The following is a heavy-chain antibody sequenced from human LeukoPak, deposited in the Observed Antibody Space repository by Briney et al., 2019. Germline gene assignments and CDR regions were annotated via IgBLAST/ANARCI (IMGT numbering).Heavy chain of an antibody. CDR3: ATNWNLDY. V-gene: IGHV3-21*04. D-gene: IGHD1-1*01. Sequence: GGSLRLSCAASGFTFSSYSMNWVRQAPGKGLEWVSSISSSSSYIYYADSVKGRFTISRDNSKNTLALQMNSLRAEDTAVYYCATNWNLDYWGQGALVTVSS. CDR1: GFTFSSYS. J-gene: IGHJ4*02. CDR2: ISSSSSYI.